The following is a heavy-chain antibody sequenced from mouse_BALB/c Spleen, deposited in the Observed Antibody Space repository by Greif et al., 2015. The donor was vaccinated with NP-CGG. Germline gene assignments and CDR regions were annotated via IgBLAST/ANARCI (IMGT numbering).Heavy chain of an antibody. CDR1: GFTFSSFG. CDR2: ISSGSSTI. CDR3: ARGGHYYGSSSYAMDY. J-gene: IGHJ4*01. D-gene: IGHD1-1*01. Sequence: EVKLVESGGGLVQPGGSRKLSCAASGFTFSSFGMHWVRQAPEKGLEWVAYISSGSSTIYYADTVKGRFTISRDNPKNTLFLQMTSLRSEDTAMYYCARGGHYYGSSSYAMDYWGQGTSVTVSS. V-gene: IGHV5-17*02.